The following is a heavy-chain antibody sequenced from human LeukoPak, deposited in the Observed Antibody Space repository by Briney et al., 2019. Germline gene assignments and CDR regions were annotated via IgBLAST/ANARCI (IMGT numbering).Heavy chain of an antibody. CDR2: IYYSGST. V-gene: IGHV4-59*01. D-gene: IGHD3-22*01. CDR1: GGSISSYY. CDR3: ARTYYYDSSPFDY. J-gene: IGHJ4*02. Sequence: SETLSLTCTVSGGSISSYYWSWIRQPPGKGLEWIGYIYYSGSTNYNPSLKSRVTISVDTSKNRFSLKLSSVTAADTAMYYCARTYYYDSSPFDYWGQGTLVTVSS.